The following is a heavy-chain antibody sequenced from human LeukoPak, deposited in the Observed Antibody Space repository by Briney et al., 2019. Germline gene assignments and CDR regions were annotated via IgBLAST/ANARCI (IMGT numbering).Heavy chain of an antibody. CDR1: GFTFSTYA. CDR3: ASLYSSGYCDY. D-gene: IGHD3-22*01. Sequence: PGGSLRLSCAVSGFTFSTYAMSWVRQAPGKGLEWVSSISGSGGGTYYADSVKGRFTISRDNSKNTLYLQMNSLRAEDTAVYYCASLYSSGYCDYWGQGTLVTVSS. V-gene: IGHV3-23*01. CDR2: ISGSGGGT. J-gene: IGHJ4*02.